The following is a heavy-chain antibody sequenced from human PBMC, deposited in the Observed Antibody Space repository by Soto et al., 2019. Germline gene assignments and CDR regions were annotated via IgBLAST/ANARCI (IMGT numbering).Heavy chain of an antibody. D-gene: IGHD6-13*01. CDR3: AKERWAAAGTPTLDY. Sequence: EVQLLESGGGLVQPGGSLRLSCAASGFTFSSYAMSWVRQAPGKGLEWVSAISGRTSSTYYADSVKGRFTISRDNSKNTLYVQMNSLRAEDTAVYYCAKERWAAAGTPTLDYWGQGTLVTVSS. V-gene: IGHV3-23*01. CDR1: GFTFSSYA. CDR2: ISGRTSST. J-gene: IGHJ4*02.